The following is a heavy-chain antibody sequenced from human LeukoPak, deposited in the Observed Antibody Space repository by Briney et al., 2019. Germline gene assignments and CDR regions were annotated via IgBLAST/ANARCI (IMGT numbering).Heavy chain of an antibody. V-gene: IGHV3-15*04. CDR2: IESKTDNWTK. CDR3: TTGSAD. CDR1: GFTFSNAW. Sequence: GSLRLYCAAYGFTFSNAWMSWVRQAPGKGLEWVGRIESKTDNWTKDYAATVKGRFTISRDDSKNTLYLQMNSLKAEDTAVYYCTTGSADWGQGTLVTVSS. J-gene: IGHJ4*02.